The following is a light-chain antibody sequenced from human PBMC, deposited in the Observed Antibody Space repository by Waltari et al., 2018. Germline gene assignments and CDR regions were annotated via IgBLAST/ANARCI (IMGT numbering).Light chain of an antibody. CDR2: DVS. J-gene: IGLJ2*01. Sequence: QSALTQPASVSGSPGQSITISCTATSSDVGGYNYVYWYQQPPGKAPTLMISDVSKRPSGVSNRFSGSKSGNTASLTISGLQAEDEADYYCSSYTSGTTVVFGGGTKLTVL. CDR3: SSYTSGTTVV. V-gene: IGLV2-14*01. CDR1: SSDVGGYNY.